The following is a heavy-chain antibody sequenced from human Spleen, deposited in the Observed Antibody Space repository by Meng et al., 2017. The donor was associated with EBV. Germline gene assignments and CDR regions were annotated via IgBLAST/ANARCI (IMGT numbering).Heavy chain of an antibody. CDR3: ARVWGVGFYFNY. J-gene: IGHJ4*02. D-gene: IGHD3-16*01. CDR1: CGSLSSDTNY. V-gene: IGHV4-61*01. CDR2: IYYSGST. Sequence: LQESGPGLVKTSETLSLTCTVSCGSLSSDTNYWNWIRQPPGKGLEWIGYIYYSGSTKYNPSLKSRVTISMDTSKNQFSLKLSSVTAADTAVYYRARVWGVGFYFNYWGQGALVTVSS.